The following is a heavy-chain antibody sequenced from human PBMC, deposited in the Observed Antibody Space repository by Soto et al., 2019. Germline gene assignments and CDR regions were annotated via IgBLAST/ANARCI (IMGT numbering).Heavy chain of an antibody. J-gene: IGHJ5*02. D-gene: IGHD6-19*01. CDR2: IKTKQEGGTS. CDR3: AALVKVVAQWGPRWGFDP. V-gene: IGHV3-15*01. CDR1: EFTFSNAW. Sequence: EVQLVESGGGLVKPGGSLRLSCVASEFTFSNAWMIWVRQAPGKGLEWVGHIKTKQEGGTSNYAAPVQGRFTISRDDSKQTVYLEMNGLKSDDTGVYCCAALVKVVAQWGPRWGFDPWGRGTLVTVSS.